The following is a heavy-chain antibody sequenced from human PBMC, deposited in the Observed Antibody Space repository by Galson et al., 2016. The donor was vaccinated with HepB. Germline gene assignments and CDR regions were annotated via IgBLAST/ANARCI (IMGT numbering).Heavy chain of an antibody. CDR3: ARRLGDGYNIPLDY. D-gene: IGHD5-24*01. CDR1: GFTVSTTY. Sequence: SLRLSCAASGFTVSTTYMSWVRQAPGKGLEWVSVIYSDHSSYYADPVKDRFTIFRDNSKNTLHLQMNSLGVEDTAVYYCARRLGDGYNIPLDYWGQGTLVTVSS. J-gene: IGHJ4*02. CDR2: IYSDHSS. V-gene: IGHV3-53*01.